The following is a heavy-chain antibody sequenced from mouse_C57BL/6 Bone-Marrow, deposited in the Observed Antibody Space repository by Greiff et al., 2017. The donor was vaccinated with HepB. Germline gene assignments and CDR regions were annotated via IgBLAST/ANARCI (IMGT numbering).Heavy chain of an antibody. J-gene: IGHJ2*01. CDR1: GYTFTSNW. Sequence: EVHLVESGTVLARPGASVKMSCKTSGYTFTSNWMHWVKQRPGQGLEWIGAIYPGNSDTSYNQKFKGKAKLTAVTSASTAYMELSSLTNEDSAVYYCTSPFYYGTYFDYWGQGTTLTVSS. CDR2: IYPGNSDT. V-gene: IGHV1-5*01. D-gene: IGHD1-1*01. CDR3: TSPFYYGTYFDY.